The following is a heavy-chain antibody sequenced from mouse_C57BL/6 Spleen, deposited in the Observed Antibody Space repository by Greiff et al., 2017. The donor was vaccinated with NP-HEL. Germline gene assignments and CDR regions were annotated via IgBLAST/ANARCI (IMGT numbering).Heavy chain of an antibody. Sequence: EVKLVESGGGLVKPGGSLKLSCAASGFTFSDYGMHWVRQAPEKGLEWVAYISSGSSTIYYADTVKGRFTISRDNAKNTLFLQMTSLRSEDTAMYYCASSSAYYVGYWGQGTTLTVSS. CDR2: ISSGSSTI. V-gene: IGHV5-17*01. J-gene: IGHJ2*01. CDR3: ASSSAYYVGY. CDR1: GFTFSDYG.